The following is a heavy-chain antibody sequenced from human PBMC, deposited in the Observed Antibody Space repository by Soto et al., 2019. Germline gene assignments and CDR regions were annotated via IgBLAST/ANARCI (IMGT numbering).Heavy chain of an antibody. CDR2: FYYSGST. D-gene: IGHD6-19*01. V-gene: IGHV4-61*08. J-gene: IGHJ4*02. CDR3: ARGGWKLFDY. CDR1: GGTISSGGFY. Sequence: PSETLSLTCTVSGGTISSGGFYWIWIRQPPGKGLEWIGCFYYSGSTNYNPSLKSRVTISVDTSKKQFSLKLSSVTAADTAVYYCARGGWKLFDYWGQGTLVTVSS.